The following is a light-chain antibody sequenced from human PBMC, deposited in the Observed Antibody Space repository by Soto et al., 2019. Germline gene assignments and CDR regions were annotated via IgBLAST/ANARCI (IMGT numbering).Light chain of an antibody. CDR2: GAS. CDR3: QQYNNWPRT. V-gene: IGKV3-15*01. Sequence: EIVMTQSPVTLSVSPGERVTLSCRASQSVSSNLAWYQQNPGQAPRLLIYGASTRATGIPARFSGSGSGTEFTLTISSLQSEDFATYFCQQYNNWPRTFGQGTKVDIK. CDR1: QSVSSN. J-gene: IGKJ1*01.